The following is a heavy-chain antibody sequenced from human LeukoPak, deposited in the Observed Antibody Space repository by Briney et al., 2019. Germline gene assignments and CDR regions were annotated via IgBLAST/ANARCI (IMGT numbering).Heavy chain of an antibody. CDR2: FDPEDGET. CDR1: GYTLTELS. D-gene: IGHD2-2*02. V-gene: IGHV1-24*01. J-gene: IGHJ4*02. Sequence: ASVKVSCKVSGYTLTELSVHWVRQAPGKGLEWMGGFDPEDGETIYAQKLQGRVTMTTDTSTSTAYMELRSLRSDDTAVYYCARDFKRYQTAAKPVFDYWGQGTLVTVSS. CDR3: ARDFKRYQTAAKPVFDY.